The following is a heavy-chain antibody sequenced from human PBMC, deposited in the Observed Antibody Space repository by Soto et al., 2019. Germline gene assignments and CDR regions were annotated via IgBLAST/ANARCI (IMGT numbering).Heavy chain of an antibody. Sequence: QVQLVQSGAEVKKPGASVKVSCKASGYTFTSYAMHWVRQAPGQRLEWMGWINAGNGNTKYSQKFQGRVTITRDTPASTAYMELSSLRSEDTAVYYCARDRGVYDYIWGSTNWFDPWGQGTLVTVSS. J-gene: IGHJ5*02. CDR3: ARDRGVYDYIWGSTNWFDP. CDR1: GYTFTSYA. D-gene: IGHD3-16*01. V-gene: IGHV1-3*01. CDR2: INAGNGNT.